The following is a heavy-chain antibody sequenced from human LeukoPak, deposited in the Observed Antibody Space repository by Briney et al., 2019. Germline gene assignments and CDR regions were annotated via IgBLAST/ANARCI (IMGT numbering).Heavy chain of an antibody. Sequence: SGGSLRLSCAAPGFRFSNFAMSWVRQAPGKGLEWVSLIIGSSGDTLYADSVKGRFTISRDISRNRLYLQMNSLRAEDTALYYCAKGAYDYIEMGYFDDWGQGTLVTVSS. CDR3: AKGAYDYIEMGYFDD. V-gene: IGHV3-23*01. J-gene: IGHJ4*02. CDR1: GFRFSNFA. D-gene: IGHD5-12*01. CDR2: IIGSSGDT.